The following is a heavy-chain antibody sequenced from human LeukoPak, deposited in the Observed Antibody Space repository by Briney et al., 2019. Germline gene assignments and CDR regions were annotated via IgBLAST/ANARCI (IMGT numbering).Heavy chain of an antibody. CDR1: GGSIGSYF. J-gene: IGHJ4*02. D-gene: IGHD3-3*01. Sequence: SVALSLTCTVSGGSIGSYFWSWIRQPPGKGLEWIGYVYNTGSSNYNPSLKSRVAISVDTSKNQFSLKLNSVTAADTAVYYCARGASAYPYFDYWGQGTLVTVSS. CDR2: VYNTGSS. CDR3: ARGASAYPYFDY. V-gene: IGHV4-59*01.